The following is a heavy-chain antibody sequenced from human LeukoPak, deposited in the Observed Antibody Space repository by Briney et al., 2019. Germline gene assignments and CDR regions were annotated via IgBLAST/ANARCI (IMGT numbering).Heavy chain of an antibody. CDR3: ARQGELAIDY. CDR1: GXSITNYY. D-gene: IGHD1-26*01. V-gene: IGHV4-59*08. Sequence: SETLSLTCSVSGXSITNYYWSWIRQSPGKGLEWIGFIYNTGRTNYNPSLQSRVTMSIDTSKNQFSLKLSSVTAADTAVYYCARQGELAIDYWGQGTLVTVSS. CDR2: IYNTGRT. J-gene: IGHJ4*02.